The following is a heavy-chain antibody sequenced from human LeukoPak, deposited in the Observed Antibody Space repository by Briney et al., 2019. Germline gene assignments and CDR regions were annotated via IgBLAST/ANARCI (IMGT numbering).Heavy chain of an antibody. CDR1: GFTFSSYG. Sequence: PGGSLRLSCAASGFTFSSYGMHWVRQAPGKGLEWVAFIRYDASNKYYADSVKGRFTISRDNSKNTLYLQMNSLRVEDTAVYYCARDDTYYDSSGYHDYWGQGTLVTVSS. CDR3: ARDDTYYDSSGYHDY. CDR2: IRYDASNK. D-gene: IGHD3-22*01. V-gene: IGHV3-30*02. J-gene: IGHJ4*02.